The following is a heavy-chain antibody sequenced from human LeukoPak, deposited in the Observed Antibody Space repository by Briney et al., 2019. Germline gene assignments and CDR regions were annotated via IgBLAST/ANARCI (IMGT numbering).Heavy chain of an antibody. CDR3: ARAACTGGTCNFDY. Sequence: ASVKVSCKASGYTFTGYYIHWVRQAPGQGLEWMGWINPNSGGTNHAQKFQGRVTMTRDTSISTAYMELSRLRSDDTAVYYCARAACTGGTCNFDYWGQGTLVTVSS. V-gene: IGHV1-2*02. CDR1: GYTFTGYY. CDR2: INPNSGGT. D-gene: IGHD2-15*01. J-gene: IGHJ4*02.